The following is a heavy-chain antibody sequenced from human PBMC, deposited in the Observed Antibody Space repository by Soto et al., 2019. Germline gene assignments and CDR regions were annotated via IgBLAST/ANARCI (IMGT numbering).Heavy chain of an antibody. J-gene: IGHJ4*02. CDR2: INGYNGNT. Sequence: QVQLVQSGAEVKKPGASVKVSCKASGYTFTSYGINWVRQAPGQVLEWMGWINGYNGNTNYAQTGQGRVTMTTATSTNTAYMALMSLRSDDTAVYYCARSHAANSHFDYWGQGTLVSVSS. CDR1: GYTFTSYG. V-gene: IGHV1-18*01. D-gene: IGHD1-1*01. CDR3: ARSHAANSHFDY.